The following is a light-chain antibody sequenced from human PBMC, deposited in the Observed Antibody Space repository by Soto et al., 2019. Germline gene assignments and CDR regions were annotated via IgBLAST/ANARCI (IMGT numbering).Light chain of an antibody. V-gene: IGKV1-8*01. CDR1: QGIRSY. CDR3: QQYYSYQRT. Sequence: AIRMTHSPSSLSASTGDRVTITCRARQGIRSYLAWYQQKPGKAPKLMIYAASTLQSGVPSRFSGSGSGTDVTLTVSCLQSEDFATYYCQQYYSYQRTLGQGTQVDIK. CDR2: AAS. J-gene: IGKJ1*01.